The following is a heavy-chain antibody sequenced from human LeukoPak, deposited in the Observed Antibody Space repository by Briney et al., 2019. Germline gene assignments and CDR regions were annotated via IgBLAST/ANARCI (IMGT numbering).Heavy chain of an antibody. CDR1: GFTFGDYA. V-gene: IGHV3-49*04. J-gene: IGHJ4*02. D-gene: IGHD3-10*01. CDR2: IRSKAYGGTT. CDR3: TRDYGSGSYRRYYFDY. Sequence: PGGSLRPSCTASGFTFGDYAMSWVRQAPGKGLEWVGIIRSKAYGGTTEYAASVKGRFTISRDDSESIAYLQMNSLKTEDTAVYYCTRDYGSGSYRRYYFDYWGQGTLVTVSS.